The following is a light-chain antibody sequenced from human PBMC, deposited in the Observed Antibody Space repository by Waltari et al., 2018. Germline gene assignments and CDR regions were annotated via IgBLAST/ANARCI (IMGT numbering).Light chain of an antibody. CDR2: VNSDGSH. CDR1: SGYSSNV. J-gene: IGLJ3*02. CDR3: QTGGHGTWV. V-gene: IGLV4-69*01. Sequence: LVLTQSPSASASLGASVKLTCTLSSGYSSNVLACLPQQPGKGPRYLMKVNSDGSHRKGDDIPDRFSASNSGTEYYLTISSLQSEDEAEYYCQTGGHGTWVFGGGTKLTVL.